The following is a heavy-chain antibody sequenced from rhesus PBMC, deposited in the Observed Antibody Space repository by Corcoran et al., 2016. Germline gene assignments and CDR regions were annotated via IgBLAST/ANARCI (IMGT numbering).Heavy chain of an antibody. CDR1: GGSISSNY. CDR3: ARGRCSGSWNPFDY. Sequence: QLQLQESGPGLVKPSETLSLTCAVSGGSISSNYWSWIRQPPGKGLEVIGRISGSGGSTDYNPSLKSQVTISTATSKNQFSLKLSSVTGADTAVYYCARGRCSGSWNPFDYWGQGVLVTVSS. D-gene: IGHD6-25*01. J-gene: IGHJ4*01. CDR2: ISGSGGST. V-gene: IGHV4-173*01.